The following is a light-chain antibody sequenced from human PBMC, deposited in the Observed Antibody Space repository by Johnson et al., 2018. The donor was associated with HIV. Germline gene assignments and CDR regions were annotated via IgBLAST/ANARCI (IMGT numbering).Light chain of an antibody. Sequence: QSVLTQPPSVSAAPGQKVTISCSGSTSNIGNNYVSWYQQLPGTAPKLLIYEKNKRPSGIPDRFSGSKSDASATLAITGLQTGDEADYFCGTWDTILQTFVFGTGTEVSVL. CDR1: TSNIGNNY. CDR2: EKN. J-gene: IGLJ1*01. V-gene: IGLV1-51*02. CDR3: GTWDTILQTFV.